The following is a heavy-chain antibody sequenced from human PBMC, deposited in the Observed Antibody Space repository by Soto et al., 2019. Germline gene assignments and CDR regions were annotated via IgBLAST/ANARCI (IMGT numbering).Heavy chain of an antibody. J-gene: IGHJ6*02. CDR3: ARHSSGWDYYYYYGMDV. CDR1: GGSISSSSYY. V-gene: IGHV4-39*01. Sequence: SETLSLTCTVSGGSISSSSYYWGWIRQPPGKGLEWIGSIYYSGSTYYNPSLKSRVTISVDTSKNQFSLRLSSVTAADTAVYYCARHSSGWDYYYYYGMDVWGQGTTVTVSS. D-gene: IGHD6-19*01. CDR2: IYYSGST.